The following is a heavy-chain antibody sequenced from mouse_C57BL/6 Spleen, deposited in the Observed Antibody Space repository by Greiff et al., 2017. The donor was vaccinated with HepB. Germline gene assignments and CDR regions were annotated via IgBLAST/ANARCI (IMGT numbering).Heavy chain of an antibody. CDR3: ARPTAQAAWFAY. V-gene: IGHV5-17*01. CDR1: GFTFSDYG. D-gene: IGHD3-2*02. J-gene: IGHJ3*01. CDR2: LSSGSSTI. Sequence: EVKLVESGGGLVKPGGSLKLSCAASGFTFSDYGMHWVRQAPEKGLEWVAYLSSGSSTIYYADTVKGRFTISRDNAKNTLFLQMTSLRSEDTAMYYCARPTAQAAWFAYWGQGTLVTVSA.